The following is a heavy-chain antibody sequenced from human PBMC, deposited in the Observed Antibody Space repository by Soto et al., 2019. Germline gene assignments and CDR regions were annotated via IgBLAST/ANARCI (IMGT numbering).Heavy chain of an antibody. J-gene: IGHJ4*02. V-gene: IGHV3-53*01. D-gene: IGHD5-12*01. Sequence: EVQVVESGGGLIQPGGSLRLSCEVSGFSVTANYMSWVRQAPGKGLEWVSVIYSGGSTYYIDSVKGRFSISRDISKNTLYLQMNSLRAEDKAVYYCPGYGYWGQGTLVTVSS. CDR2: IYSGGST. CDR3: PGYGY. CDR1: GFSVTANY.